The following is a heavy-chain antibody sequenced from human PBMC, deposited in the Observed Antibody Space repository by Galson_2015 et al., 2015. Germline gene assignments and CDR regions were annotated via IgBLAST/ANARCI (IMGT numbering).Heavy chain of an antibody. CDR3: AGPSPYYYDSSGYTFDY. V-gene: IGHV4-34*01. J-gene: IGHJ4*02. CDR2: INHSGST. Sequence: ETLSLTCAVYGGSFSGYYWSWIRQPPGKGLEWIGEINHSGSTNYNPSLKSRVTISVDTSKNQFSLKLSSVTAADTAVYYCAGPSPYYYDSSGYTFDYWGQGTLVTVSS. D-gene: IGHD3-22*01. CDR1: GGSFSGYY.